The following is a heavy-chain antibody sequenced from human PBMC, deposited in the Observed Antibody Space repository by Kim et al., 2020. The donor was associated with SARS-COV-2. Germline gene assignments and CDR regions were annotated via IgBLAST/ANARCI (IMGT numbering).Heavy chain of an antibody. CDR3: ARDLVGFDY. J-gene: IGHJ4*02. Sequence: GGTTYNPSLTSRLTISVDTSKHQFSLKLSSVTAADTAVYYCARDLVGFDYWGQGTLVTVSS. V-gene: IGHV4-59*01. D-gene: IGHD2-15*01. CDR2: GGT.